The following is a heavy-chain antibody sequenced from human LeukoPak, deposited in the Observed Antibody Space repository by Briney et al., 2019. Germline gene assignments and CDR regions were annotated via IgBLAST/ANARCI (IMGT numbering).Heavy chain of an antibody. Sequence: SQTLSLTCAISGDSISSNSAAWNWIRQSPSGGLEWLGRTYYRSKWYNDYAVSVKSRITINPDTSKNQFSLQLNSVTPEDTAVYYCARDIVVVPAARSNWFDPWGQGTLVTVSS. CDR2: TYYRSKWYN. J-gene: IGHJ5*02. V-gene: IGHV6-1*01. D-gene: IGHD2-2*01. CDR1: GDSISSNSAA. CDR3: ARDIVVVPAARSNWFDP.